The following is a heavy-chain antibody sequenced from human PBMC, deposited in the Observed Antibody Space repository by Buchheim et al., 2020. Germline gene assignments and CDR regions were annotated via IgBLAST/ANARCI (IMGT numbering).Heavy chain of an antibody. Sequence: QVQLVESGGGVVQPGRSLRLSCAASGFTFSSYGMHWVRQAPGKGLEWVAVISYDGSNKYYADSVKGRFTISRDNSKNTLYLQMNSLRAEDTAVYYCAKGVELWFGEALDYWGQGTL. V-gene: IGHV3-30*18. CDR1: GFTFSSYG. CDR2: ISYDGSNK. J-gene: IGHJ4*02. D-gene: IGHD3-10*01. CDR3: AKGVELWFGEALDY.